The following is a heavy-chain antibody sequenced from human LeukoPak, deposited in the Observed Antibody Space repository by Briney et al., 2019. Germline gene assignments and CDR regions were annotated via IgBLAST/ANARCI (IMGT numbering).Heavy chain of an antibody. D-gene: IGHD3-3*01. CDR3: TTDSVTIFGVVRQLDS. Sequence: GGSLRLSCAASGFTLNNAWMSWVRQAPGKGLEWVGRIKSKSDGGTLDYAAPVKGRFTISRDDSINTLYLQMNSLKTEDTAVYYCTTDSVTIFGVVRQLDSWGQGTLVTVST. J-gene: IGHJ4*02. V-gene: IGHV3-15*01. CDR1: GFTLNNAW. CDR2: IKSKSDGGTL.